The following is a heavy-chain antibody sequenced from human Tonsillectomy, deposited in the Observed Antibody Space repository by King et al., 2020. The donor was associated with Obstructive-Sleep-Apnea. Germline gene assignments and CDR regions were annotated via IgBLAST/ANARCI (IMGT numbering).Heavy chain of an antibody. CDR3: ARGYCSSTSCYEGGGFDI. CDR2: IYKSGST. D-gene: IGHD2-2*01. Sequence: QVQLQESGPGLVKPSQTLSLTCTVSVGSISSGDYYWSWIRQPPGKGLEWLGYIYKSGSTYYNPSLKSRISTSVATPKNQFSLKLSSVTAADTAVYYCARGYCSSTSCYEGGGFDIWGQGTMVTVSS. J-gene: IGHJ3*02. CDR1: VGSISSGDYY. V-gene: IGHV4-30-4*01.